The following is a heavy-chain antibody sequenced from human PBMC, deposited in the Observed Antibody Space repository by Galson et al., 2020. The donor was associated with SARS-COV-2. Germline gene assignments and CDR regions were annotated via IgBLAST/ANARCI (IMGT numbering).Heavy chain of an antibody. CDR2: VYSHGGT. J-gene: IGHJ4*02. CDR1: GVSVSSGSYF. D-gene: IGHD3-3*01. Sequence: SETLSLTCTVSGVSVSSGSYFWSWIRQPPGMGLEFIRYVYSHGGTKYNPSLNSRVTMSVDTPKNQVSLTLTSVTAADTVVYYCARGSVFGVVIIDYWGQGILVTVSS. CDR3: ARGSVFGVVIIDY. V-gene: IGHV4-61*01.